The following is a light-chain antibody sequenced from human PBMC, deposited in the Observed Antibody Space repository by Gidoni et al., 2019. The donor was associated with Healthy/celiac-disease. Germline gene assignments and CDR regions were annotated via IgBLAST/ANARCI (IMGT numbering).Light chain of an antibody. CDR2: WAS. CDR1: QSVLYSSNNKNY. V-gene: IGKV4-1*01. CDR3: QQYYSTLIT. J-gene: IGKJ5*01. Sequence: DIVMTQSPDFLAGSLGERATINCKSSQSVLYSSNNKNYLAWYQQKPGQPPKLLIYWASTRESGVPDRFSGSGSGTDFTLTISSLQAEDVAVYYCQQYYSTLITFGQGTRLEIK.